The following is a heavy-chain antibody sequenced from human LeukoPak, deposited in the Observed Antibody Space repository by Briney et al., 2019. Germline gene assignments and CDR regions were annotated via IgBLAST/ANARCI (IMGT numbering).Heavy chain of an antibody. CDR3: ARRSLLRYFDWSTQGADYFDY. V-gene: IGHV4-59*08. CDR1: GGSISSYY. J-gene: IGHJ4*02. CDR2: IYYSGST. Sequence: SETLSLTCTVSGGSISSYYWSWIRQPPGKGLGWIGYIYYSGSTNYNPSLKSRVTISVDTSKNQFSLKLSSVTAADTAVYYCARRSLLRYFDWSTQGADYFDYWGQGTLVTASS. D-gene: IGHD3-9*01.